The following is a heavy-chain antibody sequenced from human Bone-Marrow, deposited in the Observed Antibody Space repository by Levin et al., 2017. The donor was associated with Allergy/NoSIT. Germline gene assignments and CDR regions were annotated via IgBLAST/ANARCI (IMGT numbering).Heavy chain of an antibody. CDR1: GYTFTDHY. D-gene: IGHD3-10*01. Sequence: GESLKISCKTSGYTFTDHYLHWVRQAPGQGLEWMGWISPSTGGTNSAQKFQGRLTMTTDTSISTAYMDLRSLRSDDTAMYYCAREGHLYESWGQGTLVTVSA. J-gene: IGHJ5*02. V-gene: IGHV1-2*02. CDR2: ISPSTGGT. CDR3: AREGHLYES.